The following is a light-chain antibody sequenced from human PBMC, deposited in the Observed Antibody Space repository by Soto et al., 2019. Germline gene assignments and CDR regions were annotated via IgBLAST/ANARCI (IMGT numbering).Light chain of an antibody. CDR3: AAWDDSLNGVX. V-gene: IGLV1-44*01. CDR1: SSNIGSNT. CDR2: SNN. Sequence: QAVVTQPPSASGTPGQRVTISCSGSSSNIGSNTVNWYQQLPGTAPKLLIYSNNQRPSGVPDRFSGSKSGTSASLAISGLQSEDEADYYCAAWDDSLNGVXXGGGXKLTVL. J-gene: IGLJ2*01.